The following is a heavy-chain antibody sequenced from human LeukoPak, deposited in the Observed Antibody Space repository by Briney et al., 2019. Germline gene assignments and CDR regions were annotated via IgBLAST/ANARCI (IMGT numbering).Heavy chain of an antibody. CDR2: ISAYNGNT. Sequence: GASVKVSCKASGYTFTSYGISWVRQAPGQGLEWMGWISAYNGNTNYAQKLQGRVTMTTDTSTSTAYMELRSLRSEDTAVYYCAAGGPSSYYDFWSGTFDYWGQGTLVTVSS. CDR1: GYTFTSYG. CDR3: AAGGPSSYYDFWSGTFDY. D-gene: IGHD3-3*01. J-gene: IGHJ4*02. V-gene: IGHV1-18*01.